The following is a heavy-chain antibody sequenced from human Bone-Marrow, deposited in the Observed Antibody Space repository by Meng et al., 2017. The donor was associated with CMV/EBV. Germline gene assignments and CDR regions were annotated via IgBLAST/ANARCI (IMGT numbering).Heavy chain of an antibody. CDR2: INPNSGNT. D-gene: IGHD3-3*01. J-gene: IGHJ6*02. CDR1: GYTFTGYY. Sequence: ASVKVSCKASGYTFTGYYMHWVRQAPGQGLEWMGWINPNSGNTGYAQKFQGRVTMTRNTSISTAYMELSSLRSEDTAVYYCASKTNYDFWSGYYNAYYGMDVWGQGTTVTVSS. V-gene: IGHV1-8*02. CDR3: ASKTNYDFWSGYYNAYYGMDV.